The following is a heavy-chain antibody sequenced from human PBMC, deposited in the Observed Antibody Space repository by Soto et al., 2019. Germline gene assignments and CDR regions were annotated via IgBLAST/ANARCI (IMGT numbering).Heavy chain of an antibody. V-gene: IGHV3-48*02. J-gene: IGHJ1*01. CDR2: ISSSSSTI. D-gene: IGHD2-15*01. CDR3: ARVMCSGGSCYPAWWFQH. Sequence: EVQLVESGGGLVQPGGSLRLSCAASGFTFSSYSMNWVRQAPGKGLEWVSYISSSSSTIYYADSVKGRFTISRDNAKNSLYLQMNSLRDEDTAVYYCARVMCSGGSCYPAWWFQHWGQGTLVTVSS. CDR1: GFTFSSYS.